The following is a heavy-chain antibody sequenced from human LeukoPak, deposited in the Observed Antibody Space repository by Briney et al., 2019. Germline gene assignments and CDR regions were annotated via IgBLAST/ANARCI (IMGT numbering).Heavy chain of an antibody. J-gene: IGHJ4*02. D-gene: IGHD3-16*01. CDR1: GFTFSSYA. CDR3: ARGGGEVDY. V-gene: IGHV3-23*01. Sequence: PGGSLRLSCAASGFTFSSYAMSWVRQAPGKGLEWVSAISGSGGSTYYADSVKGRFTISRDNAKNSLYLQMNSLRAEDTAVFYCARGGGEVDYWGQGTLVTVSS. CDR2: ISGSGGST.